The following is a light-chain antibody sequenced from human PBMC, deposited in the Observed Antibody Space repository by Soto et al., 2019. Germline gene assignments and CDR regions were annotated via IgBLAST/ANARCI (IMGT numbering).Light chain of an antibody. V-gene: IGLV2-14*01. Sequence: QSVLTQPASVSGSPGQSVTISCTGTSSDVGGYDYVSWYQQHPGTAPKLILYEVNNRPSGVSNRFSGSKSGNTASLIISGLQTEDEANYYCSAYTTYNTLIFGTGTKLTVL. CDR3: SAYTTYNTLI. CDR2: EVN. CDR1: SSDVGGYDY. J-gene: IGLJ1*01.